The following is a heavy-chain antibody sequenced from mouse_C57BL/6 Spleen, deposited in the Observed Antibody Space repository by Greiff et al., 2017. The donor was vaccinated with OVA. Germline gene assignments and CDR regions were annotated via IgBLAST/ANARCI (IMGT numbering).Heavy chain of an antibody. D-gene: IGHD3-2*02. CDR1: GYAFSSSW. CDR3: ARYDSSGYRGFAY. J-gene: IGHJ3*01. Sequence: QVQLQQSGPELVKPGASVKISCKASGYAFSSSWMNWVKQRPGKGLEWIGRIYPGDGDTNYNGKFKGKATLTADKSSSTAYMQLSSLTSEDSAVYFCARYDSSGYRGFAYWGQGTLVTVSA. V-gene: IGHV1-82*01. CDR2: IYPGDGDT.